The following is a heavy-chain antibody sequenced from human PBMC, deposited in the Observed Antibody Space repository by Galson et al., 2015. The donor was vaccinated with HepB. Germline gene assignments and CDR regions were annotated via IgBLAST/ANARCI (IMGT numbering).Heavy chain of an antibody. CDR3: ARVLPTKPTANAFDY. CDR1: GDSFNTYG. V-gene: IGHV1-18*01. D-gene: IGHD1-1*01. CDR2: ITTYNDNT. J-gene: IGHJ4*02. Sequence: SVKVSCKASGDSFNTYGFAWVRQAPGQGLEWMGWITTYNDNTDYAQKFQGKVTMTTDTSTSTTYMELRSLRFDDTALYYCARVLPTKPTANAFDYWGQGTLITVSS.